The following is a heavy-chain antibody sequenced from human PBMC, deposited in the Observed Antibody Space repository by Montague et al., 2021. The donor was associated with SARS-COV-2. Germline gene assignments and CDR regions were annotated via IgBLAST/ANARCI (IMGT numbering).Heavy chain of an antibody. Sequence: SETLSLTCSVSGGIIRSSLNYWGWIRQPPGKSPEWLGCIFYTGTTYYNPSLKSRLTMSMDTSNNRFFLKLDSVTVSDTAIYYCHYTVTYRNPGGTWGQGTLVTVSS. J-gene: IGHJ5*02. D-gene: IGHD1-14*01. V-gene: IGHV4-39*01. CDR1: GGIIRSSLNY. CDR2: IFYTGTT. CDR3: HYTVTYRNPGGT.